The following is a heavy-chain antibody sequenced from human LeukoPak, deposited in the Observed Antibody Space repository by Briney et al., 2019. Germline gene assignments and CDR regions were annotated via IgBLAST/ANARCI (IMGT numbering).Heavy chain of an antibody. CDR2: IVVGSGNT. Sequence: SVKVSCKASGFTFTSSAVQWVRQARGQRLEWIGRIVVGSGNTNYAQKFQERVTITRDMSTSTAYMELSSLRSEDTAVYYCAAVSMITFGGVSFDYWGQGTLVTVSS. J-gene: IGHJ4*02. V-gene: IGHV1-58*01. D-gene: IGHD3-16*01. CDR3: AAVSMITFGGVSFDY. CDR1: GFTFTSSA.